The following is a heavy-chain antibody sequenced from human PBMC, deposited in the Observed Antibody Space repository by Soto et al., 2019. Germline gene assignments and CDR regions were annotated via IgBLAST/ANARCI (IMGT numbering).Heavy chain of an antibody. D-gene: IGHD2-2*01. CDR3: ARLYCSSTSCPIDY. Sequence: SETLTLTCTVSGGSISSYYWSWIRQPPGKGLEWIGYIYYSGSTNYNPSLKSRVTISVDTSKNQFSLKLSSVTAADTAVYYCARLYCSSTSCPIDYWGQGTLVTVSS. J-gene: IGHJ4*02. CDR2: IYYSGST. V-gene: IGHV4-59*01. CDR1: GGSISSYY.